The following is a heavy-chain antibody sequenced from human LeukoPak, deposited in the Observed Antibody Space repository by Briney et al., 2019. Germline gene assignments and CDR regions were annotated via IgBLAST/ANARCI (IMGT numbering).Heavy chain of an antibody. D-gene: IGHD1-26*01. CDR1: GFTFTDHY. J-gene: IGHJ4*02. CDR2: IRNKANSYTT. Sequence: PGGSLRLSCAASGFTFTDHYIDWVRQAPGKGLEWVGRIRNKANSYTTEYAASVRGRFTLSRDDSRNSVYLQMNSLKTEDTAVYYCARDSGSFDYWAREPWSPSRQ. CDR3: ARDSGSFDY. V-gene: IGHV3-72*01.